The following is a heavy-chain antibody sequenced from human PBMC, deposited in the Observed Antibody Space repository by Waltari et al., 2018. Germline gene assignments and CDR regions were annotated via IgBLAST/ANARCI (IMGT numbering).Heavy chain of an antibody. CDR3: ASNGSGSYYNL. V-gene: IGHV3-74*01. J-gene: IGHJ4*02. D-gene: IGHD3-10*01. CDR2: IKTDGSSK. Sequence: EVQLLESGGGLVKPGGSLRLSCEASEFTFRTSWMHWVRQAPGKGLVWISLIKTDGSSKIYADSVKGRFTISRDNANNTLYLQMNSLREEDTAIYYCASNGSGSYYNLWGQGTLVTVSS. CDR1: EFTFRTSW.